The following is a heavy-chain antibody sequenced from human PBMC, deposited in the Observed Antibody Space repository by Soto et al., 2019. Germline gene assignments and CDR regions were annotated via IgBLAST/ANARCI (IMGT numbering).Heavy chain of an antibody. D-gene: IGHD6-19*01. CDR3: ARDCAGYSSGWYQRGGFDY. V-gene: IGHV3-9*01. CDR2: ISANGDNV. Sequence: GGSLRLSCVASVFPVADYAMHWVRQAPGKGLEWVSGISANGDNVDYADSVKGRFTVSRDNAKNSLFLQMNSLRPEDTALYYCARDCAGYSSGWYQRGGFDYWGQGTLVTVSS. J-gene: IGHJ4*02. CDR1: VFPVADYA.